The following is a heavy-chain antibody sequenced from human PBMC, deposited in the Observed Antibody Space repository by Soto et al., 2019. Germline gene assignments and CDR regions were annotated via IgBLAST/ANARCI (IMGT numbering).Heavy chain of an antibody. CDR1: GYIFTSYG. Sequence: QAHLVQSGPEVKKPGASVKVSCKGSGYIFTSYGTAWVRQAPGQGLEWMGWISAHNGNTEYAQKFQGRVTVTRDTSTSTAYLELRRLRSDDTALYYCARGRYGDYWGQGALVTVSS. D-gene: IGHD4-17*01. J-gene: IGHJ4*02. CDR3: ARGRYGDY. CDR2: ISAHNGNT. V-gene: IGHV1-18*01.